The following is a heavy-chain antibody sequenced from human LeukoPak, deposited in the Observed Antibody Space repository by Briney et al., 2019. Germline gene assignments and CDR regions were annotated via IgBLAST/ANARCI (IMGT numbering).Heavy chain of an antibody. J-gene: IGHJ4*02. Sequence: SETLSLTCTVSGGSISSYYWSWIRQPPGKGLEWIGYIYYSGSTNYNPSLKSRVTISVDPSKNQFSLKLSSVTAADTAVYYCARSVGGYYLSYFDYWGQGTLVTVSS. CDR1: GGSISSYY. CDR3: ARSVGGYYLSYFDY. V-gene: IGHV4-59*08. D-gene: IGHD3-22*01. CDR2: IYYSGST.